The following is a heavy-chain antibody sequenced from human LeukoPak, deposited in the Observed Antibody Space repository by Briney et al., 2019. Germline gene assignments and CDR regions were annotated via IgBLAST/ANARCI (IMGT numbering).Heavy chain of an antibody. V-gene: IGHV1-3*01. Sequence: GGSLRLSCAASGFTFSSYAIQWVRQAPGQRLEWMGWINAGHGNTKYSQKFQGRVTITRDTSASTAYMELSSLRSEDTAVYYCARGAGFAEPLPEYWGQGTLLTVSS. CDR2: INAGHGNT. CDR1: GFTFSSYA. CDR3: ARGAGFAEPLPEY. D-gene: IGHD1-14*01. J-gene: IGHJ4*02.